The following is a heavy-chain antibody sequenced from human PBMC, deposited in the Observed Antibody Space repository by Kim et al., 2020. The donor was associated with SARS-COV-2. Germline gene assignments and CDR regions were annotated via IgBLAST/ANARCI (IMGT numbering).Heavy chain of an antibody. V-gene: IGHV4-31*03. CDR2: IYYSGST. Sequence: SETLSLTCTVSGGSISSGGYYWSWIRQHPGKGLEWIGYIYYSGSTYYNPSLKSRVTISVDTSKNQFSLKLSSVTAADTAVYYCARDRRYYYGSGSPHYYGMDVWGQGTTVTVSS. J-gene: IGHJ6*02. CDR3: ARDRRYYYGSGSPHYYGMDV. D-gene: IGHD3-10*01. CDR1: GGSISSGGYY.